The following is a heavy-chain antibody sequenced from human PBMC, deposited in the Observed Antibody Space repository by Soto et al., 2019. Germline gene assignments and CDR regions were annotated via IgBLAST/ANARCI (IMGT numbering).Heavy chain of an antibody. CDR2: IYYSGST. CDR1: GGSISSSSYY. V-gene: IGHV4-39*01. Sequence: QLQLQESGPGLVKPSETLSLTCTVSGGSISSSSYYWGWIRQPPGKGLEWIGSIYYSGSTYYNPSLKRRVTISVDTSKNQFSLKLGSVTAADTAVYYCARHAVHSSGFIDYWGQGTLVTVSS. CDR3: ARHAVHSSGFIDY. D-gene: IGHD6-19*01. J-gene: IGHJ4*02.